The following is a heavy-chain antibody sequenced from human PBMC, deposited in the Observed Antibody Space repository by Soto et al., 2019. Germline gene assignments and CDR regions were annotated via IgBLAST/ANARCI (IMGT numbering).Heavy chain of an antibody. J-gene: IGHJ6*03. CDR2: IKPDGSEK. CDR1: GFSFSTYW. CDR3: AKGGHMDV. V-gene: IGHV3-7*01. D-gene: IGHD3-10*01. Sequence: EVQLVDSGGGLVQTGGSLRLSCVASGFSFSTYWMSWARQAPGKGLEWVANIKPDGSEKHYVDSVTGRFTISRDNAKTSLYLQRNSLRAEDTAVYYCAKGGHMDVWSKGTTVTVSS.